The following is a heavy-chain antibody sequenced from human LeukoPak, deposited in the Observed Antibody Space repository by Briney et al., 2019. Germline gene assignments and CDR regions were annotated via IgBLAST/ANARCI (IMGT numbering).Heavy chain of an antibody. D-gene: IGHD3-10*01. CDR2: INPNSGGT. CDR3: ARGRITMVRGVISPPSY. V-gene: IGHV1-2*02. J-gene: IGHJ4*02. CDR1: GYTFTGYY. Sequence: ASVKVSCKASGYTFTGYYMHWVRQAPGQGLEWMGWINPNSGGTNYAQKFQGRVTMTRDTSISTAYMELSRLRSDDTAVYYCARGRITMVRGVISPPSYWGQGTLVTVSS.